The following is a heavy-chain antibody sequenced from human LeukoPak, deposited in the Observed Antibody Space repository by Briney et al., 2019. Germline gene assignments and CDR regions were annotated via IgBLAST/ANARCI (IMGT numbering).Heavy chain of an antibody. CDR2: ISSSSSYI. CDR3: ARERDYSNLNWFDP. J-gene: IGHJ5*02. D-gene: IGHD4-11*01. V-gene: IGHV3-21*01. Sequence: GGSLRLSCAASGFTFSSYSMNWVRQAPGKGLEWVSSISSSSSYIYYADSVKGRFTISRDNAKNSLYLRMNSLRAEDTAVYYCARERDYSNLNWFDPWGQGTLVTVSS. CDR1: GFTFSSYS.